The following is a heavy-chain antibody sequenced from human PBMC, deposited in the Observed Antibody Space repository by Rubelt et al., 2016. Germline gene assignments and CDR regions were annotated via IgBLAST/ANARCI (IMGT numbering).Heavy chain of an antibody. J-gene: IGHJ5*02. V-gene: IGHV1-69*04. CDR3: ARGVEYYYGSGTNWFDP. D-gene: IGHD3-10*01. CDR1: GYTFTSYG. CDR2: IIPLLGIA. Sequence: QVQLVQSGAEVKKPGASVKVSCKASGYTFTSYGISWVRQAPGQGLEWMGRIIPLLGIANYAQKFHGRVTITADKSTSTAYMGLSSLSSEDTAVYYCARGVEYYYGSGTNWFDPWGQGTLVTVSS.